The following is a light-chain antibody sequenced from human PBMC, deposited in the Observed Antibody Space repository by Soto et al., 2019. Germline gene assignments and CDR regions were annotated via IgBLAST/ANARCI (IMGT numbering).Light chain of an antibody. CDR2: DAS. V-gene: IGKV1-33*01. CDR3: QQYDNLPLT. CDR1: QDISNY. J-gene: IGKJ4*01. Sequence: DIHMTQSPSSLSASVGDRVTITCQASQDISNYLNWYQQKPGKAPKLLIYDASNLETGVPSRFSGSGSGTDFTFTISRLQPEDIATYYCQQYDNLPLTFGGGTKVEIK.